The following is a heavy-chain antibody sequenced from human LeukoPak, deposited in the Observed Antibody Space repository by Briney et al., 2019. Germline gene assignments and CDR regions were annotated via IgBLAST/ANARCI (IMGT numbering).Heavy chain of an antibody. J-gene: IGHJ4*02. CDR3: ARVSSSCAYSDSSAYYCYFDY. CDR1: GFTVTGNY. CDR2: TYSGGDS. D-gene: IGHD3-22*01. Sequence: PGGSLRLSCAASGFTVTGNYMSWVRQAPGKGLEWVSITYSGGDSNSADSVKGRFTISRDNAKNSLFLQMNSLRAEDTAVYYCARVSSSCAYSDSSAYYCYFDYWGQGTLVTVSS. V-gene: IGHV3-66*01.